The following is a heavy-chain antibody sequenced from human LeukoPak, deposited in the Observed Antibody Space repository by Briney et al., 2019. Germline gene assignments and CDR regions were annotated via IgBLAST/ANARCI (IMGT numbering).Heavy chain of an antibody. Sequence: PGGSLRLSCAASGFTFSSYAMSWVRQAPGKGLEWVSGIRGSGDITNYADSVKGRFTISRDNSKNTLYLQMNSLRAEDTAVYYCATRDNKHLHYFDHWGQGTLVTVSS. D-gene: IGHD1-1*01. CDR3: ATRDNKHLHYFDH. CDR1: GFTFSSYA. V-gene: IGHV3-23*01. J-gene: IGHJ4*02. CDR2: IRGSGDIT.